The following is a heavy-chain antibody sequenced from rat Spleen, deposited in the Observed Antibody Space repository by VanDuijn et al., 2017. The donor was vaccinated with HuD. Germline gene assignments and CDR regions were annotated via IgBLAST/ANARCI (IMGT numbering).Heavy chain of an antibody. CDR2: ISFDGSGT. CDR3: ARGYYGSNPDNWFAY. D-gene: IGHD1-7*01. CDR1: GFTFSDHH. V-gene: IGHV5-29*01. J-gene: IGHJ3*01. Sequence: EVQLVESDGGLVQPGRSLKLSCAPSGFTFSDHHMAWVRQAPTKGLEWVATISFDGSGTYYRDSVKGRFTISRDNTENTLHLQMDSLRSEDSATYYCARGYYGSNPDNWFAYWGQGTLVTVSS.